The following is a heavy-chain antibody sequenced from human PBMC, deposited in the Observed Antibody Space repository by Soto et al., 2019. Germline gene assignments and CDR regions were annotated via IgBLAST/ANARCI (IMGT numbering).Heavy chain of an antibody. Sequence: GASVKVSCKASGYTFTSYYIHWVRQAPGQGLECMGLISAYNGNTNYAQKLQGRVTMTTDTSTSTAYMELRSLRSDDTAVYYCARRPPITMVRGVIINNWFDPWGQGTLVTVSS. D-gene: IGHD3-10*01. CDR1: GYTFTSYY. CDR3: ARRPPITMVRGVIINNWFDP. V-gene: IGHV1-18*04. CDR2: ISAYNGNT. J-gene: IGHJ5*02.